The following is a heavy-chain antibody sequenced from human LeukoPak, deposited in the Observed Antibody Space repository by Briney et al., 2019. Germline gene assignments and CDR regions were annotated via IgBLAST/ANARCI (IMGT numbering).Heavy chain of an antibody. V-gene: IGHV1-18*01. D-gene: IGHD6-19*01. CDR1: VYVFTNYV. J-gene: IGHJ4*02. Sequence: ASVKVSCKSSVYVFTNYVISWVRQAPGQGLEWVGWISAYNGNTNYAQNLQDRVTMTTDTSTSAAYMELRSLISDDKAVYYCAIEGLVAVAGLDYWGQGTLVTVSS. CDR3: AIEGLVAVAGLDY. CDR2: ISAYNGNT.